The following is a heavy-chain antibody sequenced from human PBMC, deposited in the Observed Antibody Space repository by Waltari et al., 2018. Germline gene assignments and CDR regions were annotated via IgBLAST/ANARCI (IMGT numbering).Heavy chain of an antibody. Sequence: EVQLVESGGGLVQPGGSLTLSCAASGFTFSSYWMHWVRQAPGKGLVWVSRINTDGSSTSYADSVKGRFTISRDNAKNTLYLQMNSLRAEDTAVYYCASGRHSSSWYRDWFDPWGQGTLVTVSS. CDR3: ASGRHSSSWYRDWFDP. V-gene: IGHV3-74*01. J-gene: IGHJ5*02. CDR2: INTDGSST. D-gene: IGHD6-13*01. CDR1: GFTFSSYW.